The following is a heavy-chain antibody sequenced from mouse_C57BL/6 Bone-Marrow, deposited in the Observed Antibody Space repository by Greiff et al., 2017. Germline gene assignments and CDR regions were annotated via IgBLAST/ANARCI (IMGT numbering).Heavy chain of an antibody. CDR1: GYNFTSYW. Sequence: VQLQQPGAELVKPGASVKLSCKASGYNFTSYWMKWVKQRPGQGLEWIGEIAPSDSYTNYNQKFKGKATLTVETSSSTAYMQLSSLTSEDAAVYYCARGNWGDYWGQGTTLTVSS. J-gene: IGHJ2*01. CDR3: ARGNWGDY. D-gene: IGHD4-1*01. V-gene: IGHV1-50*01. CDR2: IAPSDSYT.